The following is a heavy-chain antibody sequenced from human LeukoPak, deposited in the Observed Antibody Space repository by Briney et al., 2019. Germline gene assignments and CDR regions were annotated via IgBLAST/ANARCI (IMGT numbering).Heavy chain of an antibody. CDR1: GFTFVDYG. Sequence: GGSLRLSCATSGFTFVDYGLSWVRRAPGKGLEWLCAINYNGAITDYADSVKGRFTISRDNAKNSLYLRMDSLRAEDTALYYCARDRMGPSFSVSHFDLWGQGTLVTVSS. CDR3: ARDRMGPSFSVSHFDL. D-gene: IGHD3-3*02. J-gene: IGHJ4*02. CDR2: INYNGAIT. V-gene: IGHV3-20*04.